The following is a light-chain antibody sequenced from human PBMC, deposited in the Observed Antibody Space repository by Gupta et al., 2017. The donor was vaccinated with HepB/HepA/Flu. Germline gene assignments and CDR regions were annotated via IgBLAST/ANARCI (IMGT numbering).Light chain of an antibody. Sequence: DIVSTRTLLSLLVTPDAPASISRSSSQSLMYSNRHNCLDWYLQRPGQPPQLLFYLATNRGSGVPARFSGSGSDTDFTMSISVVEDDDVGVYYCMQTLQTPSFGPGTKVEIK. CDR1: QSLMYSNRHNC. CDR3: MQTLQTPS. V-gene: IGKV2-28*01. CDR2: LAT. J-gene: IGKJ3*01.